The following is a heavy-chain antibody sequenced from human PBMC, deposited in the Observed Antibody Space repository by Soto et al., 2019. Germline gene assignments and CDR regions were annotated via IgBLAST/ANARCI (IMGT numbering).Heavy chain of an antibody. Sequence: PGGSLSLSCAASGFTFSTYAMSWVRQAPGKGLEWVSAISGSAGSTFYADSVKGRFTISRDNSKNTLYLQMNSLRAEDTAVYYCARHGPRRSIVGANNYYYYYGMDVWGQGTTVTVSS. J-gene: IGHJ6*02. CDR3: ARHGPRRSIVGANNYYYYYGMDV. CDR1: GFTFSTYA. D-gene: IGHD1-26*01. CDR2: ISGSAGST. V-gene: IGHV3-23*01.